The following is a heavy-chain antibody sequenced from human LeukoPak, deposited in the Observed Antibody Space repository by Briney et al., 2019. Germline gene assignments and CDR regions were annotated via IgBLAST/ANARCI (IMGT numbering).Heavy chain of an antibody. V-gene: IGHV3-33*06. CDR2: IWYDGSNK. Sequence: GGSLRLSCAASGFTFSSYGMHWVRQAPGKGLEWVAVIWYDGSNKYYADSVKGRFTISRDNSKNTLYLQMNSLRAEDTAVYYCAKDGRYGSGSYSRFGMDVWGKGTMVTVSS. CDR3: AKDGRYGSGSYSRFGMDV. D-gene: IGHD3-10*01. CDR1: GFTFSSYG. J-gene: IGHJ6*04.